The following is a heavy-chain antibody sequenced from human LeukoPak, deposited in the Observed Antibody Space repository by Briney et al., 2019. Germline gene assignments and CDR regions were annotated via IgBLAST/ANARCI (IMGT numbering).Heavy chain of an antibody. D-gene: IGHD3-22*01. Sequence: SETLSLTCSVSGYSISSGYYWGWIRQPPGKGLEWIGSMYYSVTTYYNPSLKSRVTISIDTSKNQFSLRLSSVTAADTAVYYCARDLYYDSSGYYYGGGIDYWGQGTLVTVSS. CDR1: GYSISSGYY. J-gene: IGHJ4*02. CDR2: MYYSVTT. V-gene: IGHV4-38-2*02. CDR3: ARDLYYDSSGYYYGGGIDY.